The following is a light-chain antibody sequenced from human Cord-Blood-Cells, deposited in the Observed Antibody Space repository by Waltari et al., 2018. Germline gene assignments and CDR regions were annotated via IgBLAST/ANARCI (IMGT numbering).Light chain of an antibody. CDR2: DVN. J-gene: IGLJ3*02. V-gene: IGLV2-14*01. CDR3: SSYTSSSTLV. Sequence: QSALTQPASVSGSPGQSITISCTGTSSDVGGYNYVSWYQQHPGKAPKLIIYDVNKRPSGVVNRFSGSKCGNTASLTISGLQAEDEDDYYCSSYTSSSTLVFGGGTKLTVL. CDR1: SSDVGGYNY.